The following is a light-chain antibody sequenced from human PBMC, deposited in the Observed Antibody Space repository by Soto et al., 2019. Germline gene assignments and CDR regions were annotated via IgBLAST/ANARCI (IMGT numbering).Light chain of an antibody. CDR1: SSDVGGYNF. CDR2: DVT. V-gene: IGLV2-11*01. CDR3: CSYVGSYPSYG. Sequence: QSALTQPRSVSGSPGQSVTISCTGTSSDVGGYNFVSWYQQHPGKAPKFMIYDVTKRPSGVPDRFSGSKSGNTASLTISGFQAEGEAYSYCCSYVGSYPSYGFGTGTKRTFL. J-gene: IGLJ1*01.